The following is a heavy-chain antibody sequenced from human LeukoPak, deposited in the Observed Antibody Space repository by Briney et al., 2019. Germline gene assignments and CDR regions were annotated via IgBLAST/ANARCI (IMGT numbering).Heavy chain of an antibody. CDR1: RGSVGSRNFY. Sequence: PSETLSLTCTVSRGSVGSRNFYWGWIRQPPGKGLEWIGSMYYTGSTYYNPSLKSRVTISVDMSKNQFSLKLSSVTAADTAVYYCASAYCNGGVCYNFDYWGQGTLVTVSS. J-gene: IGHJ4*02. D-gene: IGHD2-8*02. CDR3: ASAYCNGGVCYNFDY. CDR2: MYYTGST. V-gene: IGHV4-39*01.